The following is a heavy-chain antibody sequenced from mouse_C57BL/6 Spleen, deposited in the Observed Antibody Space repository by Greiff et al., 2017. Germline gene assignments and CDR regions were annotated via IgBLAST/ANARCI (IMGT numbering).Heavy chain of an antibody. V-gene: IGHV2-2*01. CDR2: IWSGGST. CDR1: GFSLTSYG. J-gene: IGHJ4*01. D-gene: IGHD1-1*01. Sequence: QVQLQQSGPGLVQPSQSLSITCTVSGFSLTSYGVHWVRQSPGKGLAWLGVIWSGGSTDYNAAFISRPSISKDNSKSQVFFKMNSLQADDTAIYYCARPPYYYGSSSYAMDYWGQGTSVTVSS. CDR3: ARPPYYYGSSSYAMDY.